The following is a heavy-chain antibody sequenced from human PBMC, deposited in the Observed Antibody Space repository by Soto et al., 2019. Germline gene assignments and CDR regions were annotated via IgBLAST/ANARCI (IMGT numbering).Heavy chain of an antibody. CDR1: GFTFSSYA. D-gene: IGHD2-2*01. V-gene: IGHV3-23*01. CDR2: IGESGTPT. Sequence: GGSLRLSCAASGFTFSSYAMKWVRQAPGKGLEWVSPIGESGTPTYYADSVKGRFTISRDNSGNTLFLEMYSLRAEDTAVYYCARYIPGVRYYGMDVWGQGTLVTVSS. J-gene: IGHJ6*02. CDR3: ARYIPGVRYYGMDV.